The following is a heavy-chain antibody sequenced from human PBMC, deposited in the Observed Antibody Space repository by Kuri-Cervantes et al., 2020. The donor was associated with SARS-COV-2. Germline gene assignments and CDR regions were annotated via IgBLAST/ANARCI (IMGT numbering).Heavy chain of an antibody. CDR2: ISNDGRNK. Sequence: GGSLRLSCAASGFTFSSYGMHWVRLAPGKGLEWVAVISNDGRNKYYADSVKGRFTISRDNSKNTLYLQMNSLRVEDTAVYYCAGEKEPLTWGQGTLVTVSS. CDR1: GFTFSSYG. J-gene: IGHJ4*02. V-gene: IGHV3-30*03. D-gene: IGHD1-14*01. CDR3: AGEKEPLT.